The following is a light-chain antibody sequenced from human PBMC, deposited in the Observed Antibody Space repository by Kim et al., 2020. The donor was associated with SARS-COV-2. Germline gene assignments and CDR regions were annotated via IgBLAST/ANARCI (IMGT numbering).Light chain of an antibody. CDR1: NIGSKG. J-gene: IGLJ2*01. V-gene: IGLV3-21*03. CDR3: QVWDFISDRVI. Sequence: SYELTQPPSVSVAPGKTATITCGGNNIGSKGVHWYQQKPGQAPVLVVYDDNDRPSGIPERFSGSNSGNTATLTISRVEAGDEADYYCQVWDFISDRVIFGGGTQLTVL. CDR2: DDN.